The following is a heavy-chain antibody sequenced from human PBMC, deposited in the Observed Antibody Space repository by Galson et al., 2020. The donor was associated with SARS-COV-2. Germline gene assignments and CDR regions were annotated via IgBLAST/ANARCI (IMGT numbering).Heavy chain of an antibody. V-gene: IGHV2-5*02. J-gene: IGHJ4*01. Sequence: SGPTLVKPTQTLTLTCTVSGFSLNTRGVSVEWIRQPPGKALEWLALIYWDDDKRYSPSLKSRLTISKDDSKNQAVLTVTNMEPVDTATYFGARRTSFYTESGWKTIDYWGHGTLVTVAS. D-gene: IGHD3-22*01. CDR2: IYWDDDK. CDR3: ARRTSFYTESGWKTIDY. CDR1: GFSLNTRGVS.